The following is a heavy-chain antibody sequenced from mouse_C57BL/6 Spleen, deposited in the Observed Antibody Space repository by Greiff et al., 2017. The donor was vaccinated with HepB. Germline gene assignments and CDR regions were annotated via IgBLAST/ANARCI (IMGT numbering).Heavy chain of an antibody. CDR1: GYSITSGYY. J-gene: IGHJ2*01. Sequence: DVQLQESGPGLVKPSQSLSLTCSVTGYSITSGYYWNWIRQFPGNKLEWMGYISYDGSNNYNPSLKNRISITRDTSKNQFFLKLNSVTTEDTATYYCARSYLFDYWGQGTTLTVSS. D-gene: IGHD2-12*01. CDR2: ISYDGSN. CDR3: ARSYLFDY. V-gene: IGHV3-6*01.